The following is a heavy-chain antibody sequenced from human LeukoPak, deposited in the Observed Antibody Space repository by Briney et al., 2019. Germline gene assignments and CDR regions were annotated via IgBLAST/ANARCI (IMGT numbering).Heavy chain of an antibody. J-gene: IGHJ4*02. V-gene: IGHV1-2*02. CDR2: INPNDGDT. D-gene: IGHD2-2*01. Sequence: ASVKVSCKASGYTFTDYYMHWVRQAPGQGFEWMGWINPNDGDTNYAQKFQGGVTMTRDTSISTAHMEVSRLRSDGTAVYYCARANFLYCSSTTCLFDYWGQGTLVTVSS. CDR3: ARANFLYCSSTTCLFDY. CDR1: GYTFTDYY.